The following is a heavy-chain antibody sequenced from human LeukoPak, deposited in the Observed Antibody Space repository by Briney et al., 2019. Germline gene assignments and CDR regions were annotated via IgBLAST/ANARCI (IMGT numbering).Heavy chain of an antibody. Sequence: PGGSLRLSCAASGFTFSSYAMHWVRQAPGKGLEYVSAISSNGGSTYYANSVKGRFTISRDNSKNTLYLQMGSLRAEDMAVYYCARSEVITEELDYWGQGTLVTVSS. V-gene: IGHV3-64*01. CDR1: GFTFSSYA. D-gene: IGHD3-22*01. J-gene: IGHJ4*02. CDR2: ISSNGGST. CDR3: ARSEVITEELDY.